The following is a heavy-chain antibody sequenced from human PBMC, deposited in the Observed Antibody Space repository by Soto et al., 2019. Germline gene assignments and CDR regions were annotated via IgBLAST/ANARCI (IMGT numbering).Heavy chain of an antibody. D-gene: IGHD1-26*01. V-gene: IGHV1-18*01. CDR3: AISGGWDPRDY. CDR1: GYTFTSYG. Sequence: QVQLVQSGAEVKKPGASVKVSCKASGYTFTSYGISWVRQAPGQGLEWMGWISAYNGNTNYAQKLQGRVTMTTDTSTRTDYRELGSLKSDDTAVYYCAISGGWDPRDYWGQGTLVTVSS. CDR2: ISAYNGNT. J-gene: IGHJ4*02.